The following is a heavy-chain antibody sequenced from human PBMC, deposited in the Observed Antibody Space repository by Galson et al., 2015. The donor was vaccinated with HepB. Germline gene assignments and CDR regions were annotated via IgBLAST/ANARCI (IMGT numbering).Heavy chain of an antibody. D-gene: IGHD6-19*01. V-gene: IGHV4-4*02. CDR3: AREPLGSGWYVD. CDR2: MYYDGTT. J-gene: IGHJ4*02. CDR1: GASVSSDNW. Sequence: ETLSLTCDVSGASVSSDNWWNWVRQSPGKGLEWIASMYYDGTTYYNPSLKRRVTISGDTSKNQFSLKVKSVTAADTAGYYCAREPLGSGWYVDRGQGTLVIVSS.